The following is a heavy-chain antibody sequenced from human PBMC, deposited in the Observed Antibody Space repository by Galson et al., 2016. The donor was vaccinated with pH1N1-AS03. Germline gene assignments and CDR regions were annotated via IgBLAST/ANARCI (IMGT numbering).Heavy chain of an antibody. Sequence: SLRLSCAASGFAFRTYAMSWVRQPPGKGLEWVSALRGDGASTFHADSVKGRFIISRDISKSTVYLQMNSLRAEDTAVYYCAKESSGLTGYFDFWGQGVLVTVSS. J-gene: IGHJ4*02. CDR2: LRGDGAST. V-gene: IGHV3-23*01. D-gene: IGHD3-10*01. CDR3: AKESSGLTGYFDF. CDR1: GFAFRTYA.